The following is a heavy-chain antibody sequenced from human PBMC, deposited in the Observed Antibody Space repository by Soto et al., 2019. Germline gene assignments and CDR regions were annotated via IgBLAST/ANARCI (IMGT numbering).Heavy chain of an antibody. Sequence: GGSLRLSCAASGFTFSSYSMNWVRQAPGKGLEWVSSISSSSSYIYYADSVKGRFTISRDNAKNSLYLQMNSLRAEDRAVYYCARSPPAYCSGGSCRLGDAFDIWGQGTMVTVSS. CDR1: GFTFSSYS. V-gene: IGHV3-21*01. D-gene: IGHD2-15*01. CDR3: ARSPPAYCSGGSCRLGDAFDI. J-gene: IGHJ3*02. CDR2: ISSSSSYI.